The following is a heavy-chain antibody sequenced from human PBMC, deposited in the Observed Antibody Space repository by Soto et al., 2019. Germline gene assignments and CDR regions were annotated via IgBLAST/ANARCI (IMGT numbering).Heavy chain of an antibody. J-gene: IGHJ3*02. D-gene: IGHD6-13*01. V-gene: IGHV4-4*02. CDR3: AREIGRRAAGDGAFDI. Sequence: QVQLQESGPGLVKPSGTLSLTCAVSGGSISSSNWWSWVRQPPGKGLEWIGEIYHSGSTNYNPSLKGRVTISVDKSKNQFSLKLSSVTAADTAVYYCAREIGRRAAGDGAFDIWGQGTMVTVSS. CDR2: IYHSGST. CDR1: GGSISSSNW.